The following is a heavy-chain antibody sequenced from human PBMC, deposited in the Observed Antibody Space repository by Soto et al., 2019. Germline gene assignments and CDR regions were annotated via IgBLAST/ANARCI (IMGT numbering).Heavy chain of an antibody. J-gene: IGHJ6*02. CDR3: AGGTDSNYDGMDV. CDR2: GWYVGSSK. Sequence: GGCLRLSCSPSAFTFSHFGMTWVRQAPGKGLEWVARGWYVGSSKYYLDSVKGRFTISRDNSKETVYLQRNSLRAEDTGVYYGAGGTDSNYDGMDVWGQGTRVTVAS. D-gene: IGHD4-4*01. V-gene: IGHV3-33*01. CDR1: AFTFSHFG.